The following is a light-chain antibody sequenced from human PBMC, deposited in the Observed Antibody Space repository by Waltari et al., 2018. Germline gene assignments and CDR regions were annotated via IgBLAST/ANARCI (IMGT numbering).Light chain of an antibody. CDR3: SSYTSSNTLV. CDR1: SSDVGGYNY. J-gene: IGLJ2*01. CDR2: DVS. V-gene: IGLV2-14*01. Sequence: QSALTQPASVSGSPGQSITISCTGTSSDVGGYNYVFWYQQHPGKAPNLMSYDVSIRPAGVSSRFSGSKAGNTATLTISGLQAEDEADYYCSSYTSSNTLVFGGGTMLTVL.